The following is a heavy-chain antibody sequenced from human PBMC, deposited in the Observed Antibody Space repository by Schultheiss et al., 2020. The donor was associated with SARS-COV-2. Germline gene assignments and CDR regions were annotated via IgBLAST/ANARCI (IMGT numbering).Heavy chain of an antibody. Sequence: GESLKISCAASGFTFSSYAMHWVRQAPGKGLEWVSRIHPDGTTTSYADSVKGRFTIARDNAKNTLYLQMNSLRVEDTAVYYCARGIITGTRFDPWGQGTLVTVSS. CDR3: ARGIITGTRFDP. CDR2: IHPDGTTT. J-gene: IGHJ5*02. D-gene: IGHD1-20*01. CDR1: GFTFSSYA. V-gene: IGHV3-74*01.